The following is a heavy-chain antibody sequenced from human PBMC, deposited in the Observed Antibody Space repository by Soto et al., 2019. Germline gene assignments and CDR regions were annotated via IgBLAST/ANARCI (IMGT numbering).Heavy chain of an antibody. J-gene: IGHJ5*02. V-gene: IGHV4-31*03. D-gene: IGHD1-26*01. CDR2: IYYSGST. CDR3: ARGRPVGDTTFVS. Sequence: PSETLSLTCTVSGGSISSGGYHGSWIRQHPGKGLEWIGYIYYSGSTYYNPSLKSRVTISVDTSKNQFSLKVNSVTAADTAVYYYARGRPVGDTTFVSWGQGTRGTVS. CDR1: GGSISSGGYH.